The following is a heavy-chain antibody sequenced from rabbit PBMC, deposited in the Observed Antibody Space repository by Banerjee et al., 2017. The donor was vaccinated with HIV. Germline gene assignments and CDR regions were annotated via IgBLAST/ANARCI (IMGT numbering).Heavy chain of an antibody. J-gene: IGHJ4*01. V-gene: IGHV1S40*01. D-gene: IGHD4-1*01. CDR3: ARDLAGAIGWNFYL. CDR1: GVSFSSNYY. Sequence: QSLEESGGDLVKPGASLTLTCTASGVSFSSNYYMCWVRQAPGKGLEWIACIDTGSSGFTYFASWAKGRFTISKTSSTTVTLQMTSLTAADTATYFCARDLAGAIGWNFYLWGQGTLVTVS. CDR2: IDTGSSGFT.